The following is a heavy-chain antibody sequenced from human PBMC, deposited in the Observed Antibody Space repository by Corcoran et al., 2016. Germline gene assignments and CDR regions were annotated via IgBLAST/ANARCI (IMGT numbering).Heavy chain of an antibody. J-gene: IGHJ4*02. CDR2: ISSSSSTI. CDR1: GFTFSSYS. CDR3: ARAPRRFWIGLLDY. V-gene: IGHV3-48*02. D-gene: IGHD3-3*01. Sequence: EVQLVESGGGLVQPGGSLRLSCAASGFTFSSYSMNWVRQAPGKGLEWVSYISSSSSTIYYADSVKGRFTITRDNAKNSLYLQMNSLRDEDTAVYYCARAPRRFWIGLLDYWGQGTLVTVSS.